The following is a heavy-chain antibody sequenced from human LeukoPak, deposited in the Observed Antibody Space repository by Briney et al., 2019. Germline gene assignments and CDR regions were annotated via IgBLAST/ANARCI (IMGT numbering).Heavy chain of an antibody. CDR2: IWYDGSNK. J-gene: IGHJ4*02. D-gene: IGHD3-22*01. Sequence: PGRSLRLSCAASGFTFSSYGMHRVRQAPGKGLEWVAVIWYDGSNKYYADSVKGRFTISRDNSKNTLYLQMNSLRAEDTAVYYCARSYYDSSGYYSGIDYWGQGTLVTVSS. V-gene: IGHV3-33*01. CDR3: ARSYYDSSGYYSGIDY. CDR1: GFTFSSYG.